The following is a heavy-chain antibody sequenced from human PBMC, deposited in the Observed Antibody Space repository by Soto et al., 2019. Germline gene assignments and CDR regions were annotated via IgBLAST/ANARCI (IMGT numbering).Heavy chain of an antibody. CDR2: IYESGSI. CDR3: ARSGRSGYYYYYGMDV. D-gene: IGHD3-22*01. CDR1: GDSISGYY. J-gene: IGHJ6*02. V-gene: IGHV4-59*01. Sequence: LSLTCTVSGDSISGYYWSWIRQPPGKGLEWIGYIYESGSINYNPSLKSRVAMSIDTSKNQFSLKLSSVTAADTAVYYCARSGRSGYYYYYGMDVWGQGTTVTVSS.